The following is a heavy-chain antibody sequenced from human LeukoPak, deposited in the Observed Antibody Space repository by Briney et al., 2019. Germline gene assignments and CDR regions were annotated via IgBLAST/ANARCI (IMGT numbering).Heavy chain of an antibody. J-gene: IGHJ4*02. CDR2: IRHDGSNK. V-gene: IGHV3-30*02. CDR1: GFTFSSYG. CDR3: ARDNVWFRGEVGVY. D-gene: IGHD3-16*01. Sequence: PGGSLRLSCAASGFTFSSYGMHWVRQAPGKGLEWVAFIRHDGSNKYYADSVKGRFIISRDNSKNTLYLQMNSLRAEDTAVYYCARDNVWFRGEVGVYWGQGTLVTVSS.